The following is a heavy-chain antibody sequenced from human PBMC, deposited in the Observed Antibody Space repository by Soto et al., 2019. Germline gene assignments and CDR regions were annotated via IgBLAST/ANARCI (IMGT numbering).Heavy chain of an antibody. Sequence: ASVKVSCKASGYTFTSYGISWVRQAPGQGLEWMGWISAYNGNTNYAQKLQGRVTMTTDTSTSTAYMELRSLRSDDTVVYYCARYYYGSGSYYKTGYNWFGPWGQGTLVTVSS. CDR3: ARYYYGSGSYYKTGYNWFGP. CDR2: ISAYNGNT. J-gene: IGHJ5*02. CDR1: GYTFTSYG. D-gene: IGHD3-10*01. V-gene: IGHV1-18*04.